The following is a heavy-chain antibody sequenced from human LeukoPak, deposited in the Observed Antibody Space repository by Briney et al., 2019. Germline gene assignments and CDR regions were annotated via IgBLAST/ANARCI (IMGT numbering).Heavy chain of an antibody. D-gene: IGHD5-24*01. Sequence: SETLSLTCTVSGGSISSSSYYWGWIRQPPGKGLGWIGSIYYSGSTYYNPSLKSRVTISVDTSKNQFSLKLSSVTAAATALCDCARSQRYYLDYWGQGTLVTVSS. V-gene: IGHV4-39*01. CDR3: ARSQRYYLDY. J-gene: IGHJ4*02. CDR1: GGSISSSSYY. CDR2: IYYSGST.